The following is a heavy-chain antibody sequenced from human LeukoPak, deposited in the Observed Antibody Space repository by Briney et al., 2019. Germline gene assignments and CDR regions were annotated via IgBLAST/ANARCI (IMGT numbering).Heavy chain of an antibody. CDR1: GGSISGYY. J-gene: IGHJ4*02. Sequence: SDTLSLTCTVSGGSISGYYWRWIPEPPGRGLEWIGNIYYSGSTNYNPSLKSRVTISVDTSKNQFSLKLSSETAADTAVYYCAGDHYFDYWGQGALVTVSS. CDR3: AGDHYFDY. CDR2: IYYSGST. V-gene: IGHV4-59*01.